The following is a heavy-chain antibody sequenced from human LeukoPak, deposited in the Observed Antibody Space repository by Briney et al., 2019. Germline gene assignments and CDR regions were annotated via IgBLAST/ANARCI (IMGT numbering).Heavy chain of an antibody. CDR2: INHSGST. Sequence: SETLSLTCAVYGGSFSGYYWSWIRQPPGKGLEWIGEINHSGSTNYNPSLKSRVTISVDTSKNQFSLKLSSVTAADTAVYYCASIVGATLEDAFDIWGQGTMVTVSS. D-gene: IGHD1-26*01. CDR3: ASIVGATLEDAFDI. V-gene: IGHV4-34*01. CDR1: GGSFSGYY. J-gene: IGHJ3*02.